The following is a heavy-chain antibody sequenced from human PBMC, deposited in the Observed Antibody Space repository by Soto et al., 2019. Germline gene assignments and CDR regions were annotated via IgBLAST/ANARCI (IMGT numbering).Heavy chain of an antibody. CDR2: ISWNSGSI. V-gene: IGHV3-9*01. CDR1: GFTFDDYA. D-gene: IGHD3-9*01. CDR3: ASGMFYDILTAYYTHFDY. Sequence: GGSLRLSCAASGFTFDDYAMHWVRQAPGKGLEWVSGISWNSGSIGYADSVKGRFTISRDNAKKSLYLQMNSLTAEDTALYYCASGMFYDILTAYYTHFDYSAQGTPVIIST. J-gene: IGHJ4*02.